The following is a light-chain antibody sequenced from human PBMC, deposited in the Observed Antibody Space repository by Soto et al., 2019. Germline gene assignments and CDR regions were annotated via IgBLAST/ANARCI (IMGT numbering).Light chain of an antibody. CDR2: GAS. V-gene: IGKV3-20*01. CDR1: QSVGSNY. Sequence: EIVLTQSPGTLSLSPGERATLSCRASQSVGSNYLAWYQQNPGQAPRLLIYGASSRATGIPDRFSGSGSGTVFTLTISRLEPEDFAVYYCQQYGSSRWTFGQGTKVDIK. CDR3: QQYGSSRWT. J-gene: IGKJ1*01.